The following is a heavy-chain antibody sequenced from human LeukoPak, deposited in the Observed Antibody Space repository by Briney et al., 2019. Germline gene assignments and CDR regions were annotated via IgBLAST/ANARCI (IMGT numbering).Heavy chain of an antibody. D-gene: IGHD6-19*01. V-gene: IGHV3-48*03. CDR2: ISSSSSTI. J-gene: IGHJ5*02. CDR1: GFTFSSYE. CDR3: AREARQWLDKQNWFDP. Sequence: GGSLRLSCAASGFTFSSYEMNWVRQAPGKGLEWVSYISSSSSTIYYADSVKGRFTISRDNAKNSLYLQMNSLRAEDTAVYYCAREARQWLDKQNWFDPWGQGTLVTVSS.